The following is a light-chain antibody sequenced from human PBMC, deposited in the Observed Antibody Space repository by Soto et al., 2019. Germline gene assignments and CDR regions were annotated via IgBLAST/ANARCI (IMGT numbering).Light chain of an antibody. Sequence: DIQMTQSPSTLSSSVGDRVTITCRASQSIRDWLAWYQQKPGKAPNLLIYKASNLEIGATSRFGGSGSGTEFTLTISSLEPDDFATYYCQHYNSYPITFGQGTRLEIK. CDR1: QSIRDW. J-gene: IGKJ5*01. CDR3: QHYNSYPIT. CDR2: KAS. V-gene: IGKV1-5*03.